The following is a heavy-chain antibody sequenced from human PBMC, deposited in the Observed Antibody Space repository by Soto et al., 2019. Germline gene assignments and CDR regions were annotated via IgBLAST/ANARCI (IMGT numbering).Heavy chain of an antibody. CDR1: GYTFTSYG. CDR2: ISAYNGNT. CDR3: ARGQNSYSSSWYFSGSHGGFDP. Sequence: ASVKVSCKASGYTFTSYGISWVRQAPGQGLEWMGWISAYNGNTNYAQKLQGRVTMTTDTSTSTAYMELSSLRSEDTAVYYCARGQNSYSSSWYFSGSHGGFDPWGQGTLVTVSS. V-gene: IGHV1-18*01. D-gene: IGHD6-13*01. J-gene: IGHJ5*02.